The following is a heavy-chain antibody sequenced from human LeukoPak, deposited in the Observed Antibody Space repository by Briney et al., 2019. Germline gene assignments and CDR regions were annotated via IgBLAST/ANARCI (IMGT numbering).Heavy chain of an antibody. V-gene: IGHV3-21*01. J-gene: IGHJ6*04. D-gene: IGHD3-10*01. CDR1: GFTFSSYT. CDR3: ARVAGGHTMDV. CDR2: ISSSTYYI. Sequence: GGSLRLSCAASGFTFSSYTMNWVRQAPGKGLEWVSSISSSTYYIYYADSVKGRFTISRDNAKNSLYLQMNSLRAEDTAVYYCARVAGGHTMDVWGKGTTVTVSS.